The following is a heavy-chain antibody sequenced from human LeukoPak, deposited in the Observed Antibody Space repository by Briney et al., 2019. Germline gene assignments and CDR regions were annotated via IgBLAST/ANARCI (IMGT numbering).Heavy chain of an antibody. CDR3: AKIGGYSSTDLGY. CDR1: GFTFSSYG. V-gene: IGHV3-30*18. CDR2: ISYDGSNK. D-gene: IGHD6-13*01. Sequence: GGSLRLSCAASGFTFSSYGMHWVRQAPGKGLEWVAVISYDGSNKYYADSVKGRFTISRDKSKNTLYLQMNSLRAEDTAVYYCAKIGGYSSTDLGYWGQGTLVTVSS. J-gene: IGHJ4*02.